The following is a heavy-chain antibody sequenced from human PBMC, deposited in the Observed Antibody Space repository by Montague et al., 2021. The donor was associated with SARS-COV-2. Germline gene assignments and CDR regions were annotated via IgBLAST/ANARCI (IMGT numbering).Heavy chain of an antibody. Sequence: FLRLYCAASGFTFSSYAMSWVRQAPGKGLEWVSAISGSGGSTYYADSVKGRFTISRDNSKNTLYLQMNSLRAEDTAVYYCATSRFLEWLFTMDGTFDYWGQGTIVTGAS. CDR1: GFTFSSYA. D-gene: IGHD3-3*01. J-gene: IGHJ4*02. CDR2: ISGSGGST. CDR3: ATSRFLEWLFTMDGTFDY. V-gene: IGHV3-23*01.